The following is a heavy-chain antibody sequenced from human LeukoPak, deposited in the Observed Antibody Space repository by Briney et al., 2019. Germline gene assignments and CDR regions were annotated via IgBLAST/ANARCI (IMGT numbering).Heavy chain of an antibody. CDR2: MNPNSGNT. CDR1: GYTFTSYD. V-gene: IGHV1-8*01. J-gene: IGHJ4*02. CDR3: AMLSAGGYSSSWYDLAY. Sequence: ASVKVSCKASGYTFTSYDIHWVRQATGQGLEWMGWMNPNSGNTGYAQKFQGRVTMTRNTSISTAYMELSSLRSEDTAVYYCAMLSAGGYSSSWYDLAYWGQGTLVTVSS. D-gene: IGHD6-13*01.